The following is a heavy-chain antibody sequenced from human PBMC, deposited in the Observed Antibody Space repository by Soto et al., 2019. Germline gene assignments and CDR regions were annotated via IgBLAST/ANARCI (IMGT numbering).Heavy chain of an antibody. CDR3: THNSPGAGRY. CDR1: GFTFLNAW. J-gene: IGHJ4*02. Sequence: GGSLRLSCAASGFTFLNAWISWVRQAPWKGLEWVGRIKSKTDGGTTDYAAPVKGRFTISRDDSKNTLYLQMNSLKTEDTAVYYCTHNSPGAGRYWGQGTLVTVSS. CDR2: IKSKTDGGTT. V-gene: IGHV3-15*01. D-gene: IGHD6-19*01.